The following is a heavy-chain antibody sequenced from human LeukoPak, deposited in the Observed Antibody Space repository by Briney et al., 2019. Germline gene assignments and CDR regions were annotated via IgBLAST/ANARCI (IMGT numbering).Heavy chain of an antibody. CDR2: IYYSGST. D-gene: IGHD3-10*01. Sequence: SETLSLTCAVYGGSFSGYYWSWIRQPPGKGLEWIGYIYYSGSTYYNPSLKSRVTISVDTSKNQFSLKLSSVTAADTAVYYCARGKDTYYYGSGSPNPFFDYWGQRTLVTVSS. J-gene: IGHJ4*02. CDR3: ARGKDTYYYGSGSPNPFFDY. CDR1: GGSFSGYY. V-gene: IGHV4-34*09.